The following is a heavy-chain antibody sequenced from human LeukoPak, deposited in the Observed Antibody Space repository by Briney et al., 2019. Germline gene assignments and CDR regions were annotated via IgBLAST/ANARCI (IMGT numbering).Heavy chain of an antibody. CDR2: ISGSGGST. J-gene: IGHJ4*02. CDR1: GFTFSSYA. D-gene: IGHD5-18*01. V-gene: IGHV3-23*01. CDR3: ARDTRYSYGYPTDGYFDY. Sequence: GGSLRLSCAASGFTFSSYAMSWVRQAPGKGLEWVSAISGSGGSTNYADSVKGRFTISRDNAKNSLYLQMNSLRAEDTAVYYCARDTRYSYGYPTDGYFDYWGQGTLVTVSS.